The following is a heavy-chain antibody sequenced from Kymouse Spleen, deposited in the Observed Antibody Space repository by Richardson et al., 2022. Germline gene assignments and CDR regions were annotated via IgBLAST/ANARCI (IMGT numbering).Heavy chain of an antibody. D-gene: IGHD2-8*01. J-gene: IGHJ6*02. CDR2: INWNGGST. Sequence: EVQLVESGGGVVRPGGSLRLSCAASGFTFDDYGMSWVRQAPGKGLEWVSGINWNGGSTGYADSVKGRFTISRDNAKNSLYLQMNSLRAEDTALYYCARDSGVYAWGYYYGMDVWGQGTTVTVSS. V-gene: IGHV3-20*d01. CDR1: GFTFDDYG. CDR3: ARDSGVYAWGYYYGMDV.